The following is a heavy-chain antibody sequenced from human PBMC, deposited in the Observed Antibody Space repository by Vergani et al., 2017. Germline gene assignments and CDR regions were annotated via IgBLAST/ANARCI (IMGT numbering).Heavy chain of an antibody. CDR1: GITFSSYG. D-gene: IGHD6-6*01. Sequence: QVQLVESGGGVVQPGRSLRLSCAASGITFSSYGMHWVRQASGKGLEGVAFIWYDGRNEYYADSVKGRFTISRDNSKNTLYLPMNSLRAEDTVVYYCARDQGSSGAGGDFDFWGQGTLVTVSS. CDR2: IWYDGRNE. V-gene: IGHV3-33*01. J-gene: IGHJ4*02. CDR3: ARDQGSSGAGGDFDF.